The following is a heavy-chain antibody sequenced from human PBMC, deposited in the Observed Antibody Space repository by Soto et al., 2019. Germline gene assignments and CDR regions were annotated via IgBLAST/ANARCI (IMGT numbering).Heavy chain of an antibody. J-gene: IGHJ4*02. D-gene: IGHD4-4*01. CDR3: VRGGKYRLQETYYFDY. CDR1: GDSTSNSNYY. V-gene: IGHV4-39*01. Sequence: QLQLQESGPGLVKPSETLSLSCSVSGDSTSNSNYYWGWIRQPPGRGLEWVGSIDYYGNTYYNPSVKSRVSVSVDTSKGQFSVRLTSGTAADTAVYYCVRGGKYRLQETYYFDYWGQGALVTVSS. CDR2: IDYYGNT.